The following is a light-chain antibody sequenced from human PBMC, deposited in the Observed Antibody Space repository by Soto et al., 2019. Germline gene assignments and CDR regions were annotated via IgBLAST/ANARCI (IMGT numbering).Light chain of an antibody. V-gene: IGLV2-11*01. CDR3: CSYAGSNTLV. CDR2: DVS. Sequence: QSALTQPRSVSGSPGQSITISCSGTIRDIGGYNFISRYQQHPGTAPKIIIYDVSKRPSGVPDRFSGSTSGNTASLTISGLQAEDDAFYYCCSYAGSNTLVFGGGTKLTVL. CDR1: IRDIGGYNF. J-gene: IGLJ2*01.